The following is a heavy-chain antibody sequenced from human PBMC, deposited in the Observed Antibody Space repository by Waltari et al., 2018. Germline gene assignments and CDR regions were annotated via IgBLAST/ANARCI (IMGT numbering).Heavy chain of an antibody. CDR1: GYTFTGYS. V-gene: IGHV1-2*06. CDR3: AREPPSDYYDSSGYHDAFDI. D-gene: IGHD3-22*01. J-gene: IGHJ3*02. Sequence: QVQLVQSGAEVTKPGASVKVSCKASGYTFTGYSLHWVRQAPGQGLEWMGRINPNSGGTNYAQKFQGRVTMTRDTSISTAYMELSRLRSDDTAVYYCAREPPSDYYDSSGYHDAFDIWGQGTMVTVSS. CDR2: INPNSGGT.